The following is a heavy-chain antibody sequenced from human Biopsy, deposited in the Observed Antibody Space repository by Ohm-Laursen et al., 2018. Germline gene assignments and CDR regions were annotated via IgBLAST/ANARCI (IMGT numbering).Heavy chain of an antibody. CDR3: ARADASTFDS. CDR2: INPGSGDT. Sequence: ASVKVSCNASGYSFTSYYLHWVRQAPGQGLEWMGLINPGSGDTILAQKFQGRVSLTRDTSADTAYMKLTSLTSKDTATYYCARADASTFDSWGQGTLVTVSS. CDR1: GYSFTSYY. V-gene: IGHV1-46*01. J-gene: IGHJ4*02.